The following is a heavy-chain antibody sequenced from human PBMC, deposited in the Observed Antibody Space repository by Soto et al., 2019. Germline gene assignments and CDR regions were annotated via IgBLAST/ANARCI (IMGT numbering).Heavy chain of an antibody. CDR2: INAGNGNT. D-gene: IGHD3-22*01. CDR1: GYTFTSYA. CDR3: ARALEYYYDSSGLRY. Sequence: QVQLVQSGAEVKKPGASVKVSCKASGYTFTSYAMHWVRQAPGQRLEWMGWINAGNGNTKYSQKFQGRVTITRDTSXXTAYMELSSLRSEDTAVYYCARALEYYYDSSGLRYWGQGTLVTVSS. J-gene: IGHJ4*02. V-gene: IGHV1-3*01.